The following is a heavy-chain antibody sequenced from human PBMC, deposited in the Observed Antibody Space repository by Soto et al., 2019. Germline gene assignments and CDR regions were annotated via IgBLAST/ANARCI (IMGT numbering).Heavy chain of an antibody. D-gene: IGHD3-16*02. V-gene: IGHV2-5*02. Sequence: QITLKESGPTLVKPTQTLTLTCTFSGFSLSTSGVGVGWIRQPPGKALEWLALIYWDDDKRYSPSLKSRLTITKDTSKNQVVLTMTNMDPVDTATYYCAHRVVGITFGGVIVWGDNDAFDIWGQGTMVTVSS. CDR1: GFSLSTSGVG. J-gene: IGHJ3*02. CDR2: IYWDDDK. CDR3: AHRVVGITFGGVIVWGDNDAFDI.